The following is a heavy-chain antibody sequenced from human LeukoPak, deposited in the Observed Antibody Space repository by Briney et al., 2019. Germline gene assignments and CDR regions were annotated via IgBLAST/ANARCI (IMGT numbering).Heavy chain of an antibody. V-gene: IGHV3-11*01. Sequence: GGSLRLSCAASGFTFSDYYMSWIRQAPGKGLEWVSYISSSGSTIYYADSVKGRFTISRDNAKNSLYLQMNSLRSDDTAVYYCARGWVRGAKHFDYWGQGTLVTVSS. CDR3: ARGWVRGAKHFDY. CDR1: GFTFSDYY. J-gene: IGHJ4*02. CDR2: ISSSGSTI. D-gene: IGHD3-10*01.